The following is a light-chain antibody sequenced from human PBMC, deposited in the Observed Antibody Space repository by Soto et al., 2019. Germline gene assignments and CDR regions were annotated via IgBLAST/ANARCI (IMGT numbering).Light chain of an antibody. CDR1: SSNIGAGYD. CDR3: QSYDVSLSGYVV. CDR2: GNS. J-gene: IGLJ2*01. Sequence: QSALTQPPSVSGAPGQRVTISCTGSSSNIGAGYDVHWYQQLPGTAPKLLIYGNSNRPSGVPDRFSGSKSGTSVSLAITGLQAEDEAAYYCQSYDVSLSGYVVFGGGTKLTVL. V-gene: IGLV1-40*01.